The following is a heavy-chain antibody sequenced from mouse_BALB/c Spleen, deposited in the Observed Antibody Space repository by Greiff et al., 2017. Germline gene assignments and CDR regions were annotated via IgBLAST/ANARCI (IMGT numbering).Heavy chain of an antibody. CDR3: ARSPSYGNYAMDY. D-gene: IGHD2-1*01. V-gene: IGHV1-14*01. CDR1: GYTFTSYV. CDR2: INPYNDGT. Sequence: EVQLQQSGPELVKPGASVKMSCKASGYTFTSYVMHWVKQKPGQGLEWIGYINPYNDGTKYNEKFKGKATLTSDKSSSTAYMELSSLTSEDSAVYYCARSPSYGNYAMDYWGQGTSVTVSS. J-gene: IGHJ4*01.